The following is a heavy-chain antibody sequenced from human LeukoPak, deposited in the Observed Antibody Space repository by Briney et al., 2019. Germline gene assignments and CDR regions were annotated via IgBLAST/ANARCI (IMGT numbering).Heavy chain of an antibody. CDR3: ARIYCTNGVCRRLFDY. J-gene: IGHJ4*02. CDR1: GYTFTSYD. CDR2: ISAYNGNT. Sequence: ASVKVSCKXSGYTFTSYDISWVRQAPGQGLEGMGWISAYNGNTNYAQKLQGRVTMTTDTSTSTAYMELRSLRSDDTAVYYCARIYCTNGVCRRLFDYWGQGTLVTVSS. V-gene: IGHV1-18*01. D-gene: IGHD2-8*01.